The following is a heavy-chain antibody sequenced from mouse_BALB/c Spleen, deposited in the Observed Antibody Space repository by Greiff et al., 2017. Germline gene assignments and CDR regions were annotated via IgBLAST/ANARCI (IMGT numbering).Heavy chain of an antibody. D-gene: IGHD1-1*01. CDR3: ARSDYYGSSHWYFDV. J-gene: IGHJ1*01. CDR2: INPSSGYT. V-gene: IGHV1-4*02. CDR1: GYTFTSYT. Sequence: QVQLQQSAAELARPGASVKMSCKASGYTFTSYTMHWVKQRPGQGLEWIGYINPSSGYTEYNQKFKDKTTLTADKSSSTAYMQLSSLTSEDSAVYYCARSDYYGSSHWYFDVWGAGTTVTVSS.